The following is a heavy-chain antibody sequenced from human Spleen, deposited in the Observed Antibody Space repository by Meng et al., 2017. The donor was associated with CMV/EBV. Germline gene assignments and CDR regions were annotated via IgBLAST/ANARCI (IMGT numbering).Heavy chain of an antibody. CDR1: GFSLSKFG. CDR2: IRYDGSNT. J-gene: IGHJ5*01. Sequence: GESLKISCVASGFSLSKFGIHWVRQAPGKGLEWLSFIRYDGSNTSYSDSVKGRFIISRDNSRKTLYLQMNSLRVEDTAVYYCAKFPGDLSPGNSFFFDSWGRGTLVTVSS. D-gene: IGHD3-10*01. CDR3: AKFPGDLSPGNSFFFDS. V-gene: IGHV3-30*02.